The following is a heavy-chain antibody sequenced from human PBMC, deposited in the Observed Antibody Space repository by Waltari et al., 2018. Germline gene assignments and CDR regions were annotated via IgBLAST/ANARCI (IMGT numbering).Heavy chain of an antibody. J-gene: IGHJ4*02. CDR1: GGSITSLNW. CDR2: IFHTEAT. V-gene: IGHV4-4*02. CDR3: VRAGYCSRSGCQTWAWD. D-gene: IGHD2-2*01. Sequence: QVQLQESGPGLVKPSGTLSLTCAVSGGSITSLNWWTWVRQPPGKGLGWIGEIFHTEATSYNPSLKSRLTISVDKSKNQFSLKLGAVTVADTAVYYCVRAGYCSRSGCQTWAWDWGQGTLVTVSS.